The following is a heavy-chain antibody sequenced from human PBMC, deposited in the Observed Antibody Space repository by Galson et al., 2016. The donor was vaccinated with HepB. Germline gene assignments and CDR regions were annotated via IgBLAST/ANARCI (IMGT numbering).Heavy chain of an antibody. CDR3: ARDEWGIGVGYYGLDV. CDR1: GLTVSDNY. CDR2: IFTDGGT. D-gene: IGHD2-15*01. Sequence: SLRLSCAASGLTVSDNYISWVRLAPGKGLEWVSVIFTDGGTHYADSVKGRFTVSRDNSKNTVYLQMNSLRDADTAIYYCARDEWGIGVGYYGLDVWGQGTTVTVS. V-gene: IGHV3-53*01. J-gene: IGHJ6*02.